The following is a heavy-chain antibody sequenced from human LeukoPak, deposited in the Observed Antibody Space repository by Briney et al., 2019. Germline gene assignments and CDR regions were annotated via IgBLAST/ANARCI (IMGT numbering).Heavy chain of an antibody. Sequence: SVKVSCKASGGTFSSYAISWVRQAPGQGLEWMGGIIPIFGTANYAQKFQGRVTITADKSTSTAYMELSSLRSEDAAVYYCATRPMVVTAIRAFDYWGQGTLVTVSS. J-gene: IGHJ4*02. CDR1: GGTFSSYA. CDR3: ATRPMVVTAIRAFDY. CDR2: IIPIFGTA. D-gene: IGHD2-21*02. V-gene: IGHV1-69*06.